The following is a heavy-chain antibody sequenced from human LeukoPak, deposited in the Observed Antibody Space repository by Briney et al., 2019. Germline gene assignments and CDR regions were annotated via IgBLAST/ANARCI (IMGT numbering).Heavy chain of an antibody. V-gene: IGHV5-51*01. CDR2: IYPGDSDT. Sequence: GESLKISRKGSGYSFTSYWIGWVRQMPGKGLEWMGIIYPGDSDTRYSPSFQGQVTISADKSISTAYLQWSSLKASDTAMYYCARRYCSGGSCYSHFDYWGQGTLVTVSS. J-gene: IGHJ4*02. CDR3: ARRYCSGGSCYSHFDY. CDR1: GYSFTSYW. D-gene: IGHD2-15*01.